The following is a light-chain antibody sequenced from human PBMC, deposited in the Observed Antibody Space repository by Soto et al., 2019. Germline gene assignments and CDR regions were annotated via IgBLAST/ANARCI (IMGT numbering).Light chain of an antibody. Sequence: DIQMTRSPSTLSASVGDRVTITCRASQSVSRWLAWYQQKPGKAPKLLIYKASTLESGLPSRFSGSGSGTEFTLAISSLHPDDSATYYCQQYNDEWTFSQGTKVEIK. CDR3: QQYNDEWT. CDR2: KAS. J-gene: IGKJ1*01. V-gene: IGKV1-5*03. CDR1: QSVSRW.